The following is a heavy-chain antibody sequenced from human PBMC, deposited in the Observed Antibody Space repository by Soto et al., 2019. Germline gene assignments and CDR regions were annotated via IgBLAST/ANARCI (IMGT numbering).Heavy chain of an antibody. CDR1: GGSISSGGYY. D-gene: IGHD3-10*01. CDR2: IYYSGST. V-gene: IGHV4-31*03. CDR3: ARLRSGGKLLWFGELFTYDFDY. Sequence: SETLSLTCTVSGGSISSGGYYWSWIRQHPGKGLEWIGYIYYSGSTYYNPSLKSRVTISVDTSKNQFSLKLSSVTAADTAVYYCARLRSGGKLLWFGELFTYDFDYWGQATLVTVSS. J-gene: IGHJ4*02.